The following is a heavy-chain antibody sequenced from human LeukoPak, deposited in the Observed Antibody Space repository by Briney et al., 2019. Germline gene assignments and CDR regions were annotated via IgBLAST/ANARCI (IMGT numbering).Heavy chain of an antibody. CDR1: GFTFSSYS. D-gene: IGHD2/OR15-2a*01. J-gene: IGHJ4*02. V-gene: IGHV3-21*01. CDR2: ISSSSSYI. Sequence: GGSLRLSCAASGFTFSSYSMNWVRQAPGKGLEWVSSISSSSSYIYYADSVKGRFTISRDNSKNTLYLQMNSLRAEDTAVYYCARDTLSGAFDYWGQGTLVTVSS. CDR3: ARDTLSGAFDY.